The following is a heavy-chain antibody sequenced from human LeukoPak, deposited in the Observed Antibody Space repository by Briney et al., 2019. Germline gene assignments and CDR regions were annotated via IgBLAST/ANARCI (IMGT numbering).Heavy chain of an antibody. J-gene: IGHJ4*02. Sequence: SQTLSLTCTVSGGSISSGDYYRSWIRQPPGTGLEWIGYIYYSGSTYYNPSLKSRVTISVDTSKNQFSLKLSSVTAADTAVYYCARGHYGANLFDYWGQGTLVTVSS. CDR1: GGSISSGDYY. D-gene: IGHD4-17*01. V-gene: IGHV4-30-4*01. CDR2: IYYSGST. CDR3: ARGHYGANLFDY.